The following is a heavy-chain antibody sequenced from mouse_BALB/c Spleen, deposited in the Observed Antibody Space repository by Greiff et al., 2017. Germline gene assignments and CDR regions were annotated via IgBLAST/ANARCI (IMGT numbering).Heavy chain of an antibody. V-gene: IGHV1-7*01. D-gene: IGHD2-3*01. CDR1: GYTFTSYW. Sequence: QVQLQQSGAELAKPGASVKMSCKASGYTFTSYWMHWVKQRPGQGLEWIGYINPSTGYTEYNQKFKDKATLTADKSSSTAYMQLSSLTSEDSAVYYCARSGDGYFDYWGQGTTLTVSS. CDR3: ARSGDGYFDY. CDR2: INPSTGYT. J-gene: IGHJ2*01.